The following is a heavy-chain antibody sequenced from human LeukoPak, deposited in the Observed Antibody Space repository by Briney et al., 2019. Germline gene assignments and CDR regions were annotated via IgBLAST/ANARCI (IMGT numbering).Heavy chain of an antibody. D-gene: IGHD5-24*01. V-gene: IGHV4-28*01. CDR3: ARLRDGYSTKQFDY. Sequence: SDTLSLTCAVSGYSISSSNWWGWIRQPPGKGLEWIGYIYYSGSTYYNPSLKSRVTMSVDTSKNQFSLKLSSVTAVDTAVYYCARLRDGYSTKQFDYWGQGTLVTVSS. CDR1: GYSISSSNW. CDR2: IYYSGST. J-gene: IGHJ4*02.